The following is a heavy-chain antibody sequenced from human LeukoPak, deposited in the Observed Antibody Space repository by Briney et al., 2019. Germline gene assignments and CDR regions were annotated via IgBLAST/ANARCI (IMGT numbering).Heavy chain of an antibody. Sequence: GESLKISCKGSGYSFTSYWIGWVRQMPGKGLEWMGIINPGDSDTRYSPSLQGQVTISADKSISTAYLQWSSLKASDTAMYYCARRSGSYYSNLGYWGQGTLVTVSS. J-gene: IGHJ4*02. CDR2: INPGDSDT. CDR1: GYSFTSYW. V-gene: IGHV5-51*01. D-gene: IGHD1-26*01. CDR3: ARRSGSYYSNLGY.